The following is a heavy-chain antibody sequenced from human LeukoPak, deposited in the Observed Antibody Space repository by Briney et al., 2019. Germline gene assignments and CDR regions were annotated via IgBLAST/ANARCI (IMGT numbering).Heavy chain of an antibody. D-gene: IGHD4-11*01. CDR1: GFTFSSYA. CDR3: ASELEYVSNSVFDY. J-gene: IGHJ4*02. V-gene: IGHV3-23*01. Sequence: GGSLRLSCAASGFTFSSYAMSWVPQAPGRGLEWVSAISGSGGRTYYADSVKRRFTISRDNSKIRLYLQVNSRRPADTCLFHCASELEYVSNSVFDYWGQGSLVTLSS. CDR2: ISGSGGRT.